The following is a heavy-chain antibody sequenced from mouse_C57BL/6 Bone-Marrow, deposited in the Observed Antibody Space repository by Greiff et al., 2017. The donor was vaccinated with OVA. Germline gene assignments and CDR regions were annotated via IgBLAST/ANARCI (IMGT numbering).Heavy chain of an antibody. J-gene: IGHJ2*01. Sequence: DVKLQESGAELVKPGASVKLSCTASGFNIKDYYMHWVKQRTEQGLEWIGRIDPEDGDTKYAPKFQGKATITADTSSNTAYLQLSSLTSEDTAVYYCARTAQATNFDYWGQGTTLTVSS. CDR3: ARTAQATNFDY. V-gene: IGHV14-2*01. CDR1: GFNIKDYY. CDR2: IDPEDGDT. D-gene: IGHD3-2*02.